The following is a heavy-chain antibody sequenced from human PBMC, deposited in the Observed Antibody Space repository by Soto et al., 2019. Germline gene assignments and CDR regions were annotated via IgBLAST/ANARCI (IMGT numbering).Heavy chain of an antibody. V-gene: IGHV4-59*01. J-gene: IGHJ4*02. CDR2: VYYTGST. Sequence: SATLSLTCSVSGGSIIGSYWMWIRQSPGKGLEWLGYVYYTGSTNYSPSLRSRVSISVDTSKNEFSLRLSSVTAADTAVYFCARSVAVPGAHIDYWGQGTQVTVSS. CDR1: GGSIIGSY. D-gene: IGHD6-19*01. CDR3: ARSVAVPGAHIDY.